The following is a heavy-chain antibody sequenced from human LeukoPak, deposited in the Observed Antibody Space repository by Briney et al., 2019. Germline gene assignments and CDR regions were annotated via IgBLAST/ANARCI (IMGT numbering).Heavy chain of an antibody. V-gene: IGHV3-30-3*01. CDR2: ISYDGSDK. CDR3: ARVAYGDYAHDY. Sequence: GRSLRLSCAASGFTFSNYAMHWVRQAPGKGLEWVAVISYDGSDKYYADSVKGRFTISRDNSKNTLYLQMNSLRPEDTAVYYCARVAYGDYAHDYWGQGTLVTVSS. J-gene: IGHJ4*02. D-gene: IGHD4-17*01. CDR1: GFTFSNYA.